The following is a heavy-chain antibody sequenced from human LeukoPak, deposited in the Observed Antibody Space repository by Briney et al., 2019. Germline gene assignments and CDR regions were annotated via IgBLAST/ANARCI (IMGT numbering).Heavy chain of an antibody. CDR1: GFTFSSYS. Sequence: PGGSLRLSCAASGFTFSSYSMNWVRQAPGKGLEWVSSISSSSSYIYYADSVKGRSTISRDNAKNSLYLQMNSLRAEDTAVYYCARDSGYSAAFDIWGQGTMVTVSS. CDR2: ISSSSSYI. CDR3: ARDSGYSAAFDI. J-gene: IGHJ3*02. D-gene: IGHD2-15*01. V-gene: IGHV3-21*01.